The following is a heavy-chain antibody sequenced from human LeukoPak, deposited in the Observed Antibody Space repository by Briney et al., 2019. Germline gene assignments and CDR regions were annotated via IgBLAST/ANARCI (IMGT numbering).Heavy chain of an antibody. D-gene: IGHD3-22*01. CDR3: VRPYHDNSGFDPATYGGFEM. V-gene: IGHV3-7*01. CDR2: MNQHGSEK. J-gene: IGHJ3*02. Sequence: PGGSLILSCAASGFTFSFYWMNWVRQAPGKGLEWVANMNQHGSEKYYVGSVKGRFTISRDNAKNSLYLQMNSLRVEDTADYYCVRPYHDNSGFDPATYGGFEMWGPGTRVTVAS. CDR1: GFTFSFYW.